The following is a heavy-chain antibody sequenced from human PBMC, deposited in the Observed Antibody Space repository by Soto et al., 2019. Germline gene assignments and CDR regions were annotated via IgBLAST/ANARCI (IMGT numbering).Heavy chain of an antibody. J-gene: IGHJ4*02. D-gene: IGHD1-26*01. V-gene: IGHV3-30*18. CDR3: TKGKYSGISSYFDH. CDR1: GFTFSNYG. CDR2: ISYDGSNT. Sequence: QVQLVESGGGVFQPGRSLRLSYAASGFTFSNYGTHWVRQAPGKGLEWVAVISYDGSNTYYADSVKGRFTISRDNSKNTLYLQMNSLRAEDTAVYYCTKGKYSGISSYFDHWGQGTLVTVSS.